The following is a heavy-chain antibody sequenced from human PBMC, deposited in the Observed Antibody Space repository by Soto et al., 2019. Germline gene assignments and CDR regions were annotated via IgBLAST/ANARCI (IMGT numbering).Heavy chain of an antibody. CDR2: IIGSGCST. D-gene: IGHD3-22*01. CDR3: AKDRNYYDSSGYDY. Sequence: GGSLRLSCAASGFTFSSYAMSWVRQAPGKGLEWVSTIIGSGCSTYYADSVKGRFSVSRDNSKNTLYLQMNSLRAEDTAVYYCAKDRNYYDSSGYDYWGQGTLVTVSS. CDR1: GFTFSSYA. V-gene: IGHV3-23*01. J-gene: IGHJ4*02.